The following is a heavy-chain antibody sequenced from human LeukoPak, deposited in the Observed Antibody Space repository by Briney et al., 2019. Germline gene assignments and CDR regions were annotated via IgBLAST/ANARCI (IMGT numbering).Heavy chain of an antibody. D-gene: IGHD6-13*01. Sequence: GASVKVSCKASGYTFTSYDINWVRQATGQGLEWMGWMNPNSGNTGYAQKFQGRVTMTRNTSISTAYMGLSSLRSEDTAVYYCPRAPVIAAAGTNWFYPWGRETLVTVS. J-gene: IGHJ5*02. CDR3: PRAPVIAAAGTNWFYP. CDR2: MNPNSGNT. CDR1: GYTFTSYD. V-gene: IGHV1-8*01.